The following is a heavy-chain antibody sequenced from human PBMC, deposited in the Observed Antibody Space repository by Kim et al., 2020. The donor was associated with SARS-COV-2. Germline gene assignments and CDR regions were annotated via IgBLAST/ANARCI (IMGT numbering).Heavy chain of an antibody. CDR3: AKDLRGDQLLYYYYYYG. V-gene: IGHV3-30*18. Sequence: GGSLRLSCAASGFTFSSYGMHWVRQAPGKGLEWVAVISYDGSNKYYADSVKGRFTISRDNSKNTLYLQMNSLRAEDTAVYYCAKDLRGDQLLYYYYYYG. J-gene: IGHJ6*01. CDR2: ISYDGSNK. CDR1: GFTFSSYG. D-gene: IGHD2-2*02.